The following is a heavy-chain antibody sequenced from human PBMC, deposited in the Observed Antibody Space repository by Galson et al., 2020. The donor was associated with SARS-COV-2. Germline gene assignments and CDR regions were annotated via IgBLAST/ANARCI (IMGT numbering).Heavy chain of an antibody. CDR2: IKSKTDGGTT. CDR3: KGWVKAYGMDV. J-gene: IGHJ6*02. V-gene: IGHV3-15*01. CDR1: GFTFSNAW. D-gene: IGHD3-16*01. Sequence: GGSLRLSCAASGFTFSNAWMSWVRQAPGKGLEWVGRIKSKTDGGTTDYAAPVKGRFTISRDDSKNTLYLQMNSLKTEDTAVYYCKGWVKAYGMDVWGQGTTVIVSS.